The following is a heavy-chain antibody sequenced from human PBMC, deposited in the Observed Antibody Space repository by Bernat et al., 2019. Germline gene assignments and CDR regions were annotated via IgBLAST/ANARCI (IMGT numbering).Heavy chain of an antibody. D-gene: IGHD5-12*01. J-gene: IGHJ6*03. V-gene: IGHV3-30-3*01. CDR2: ISYDGSNK. CDR1: GFTFSSYA. CDR3: ARESSGYSGYGYYYYMDV. Sequence: QVQLVESGGGVVQPGRSLRLSCAASGFTFSSYAMHWVRQAPGKGLEWVAVISYDGSNKYYGDSVKGRFTISRDNSKNTLYLQMNSLRAEDTAVYYCARESSGYSGYGYYYYMDVWGKGTTVTVSS.